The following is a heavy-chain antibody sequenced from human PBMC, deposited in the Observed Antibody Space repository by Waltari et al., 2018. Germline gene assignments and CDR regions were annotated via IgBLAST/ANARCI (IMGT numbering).Heavy chain of an antibody. D-gene: IGHD1-26*01. CDR3: AREARGSYYGEDY. V-gene: IGHV1-2*06. Sequence: QVQLVQSGAEVKKPGASVKVSCKASGYPFNGHYMHWERKAPGQGHEWMVRINPNSGGTNYAQKFQGRVTMTRDTSISTAYMELSRLRSDDTAVYYCAREARGSYYGEDYWGQGPLVTVSS. CDR1: GYPFNGHY. J-gene: IGHJ4*02. CDR2: INPNSGGT.